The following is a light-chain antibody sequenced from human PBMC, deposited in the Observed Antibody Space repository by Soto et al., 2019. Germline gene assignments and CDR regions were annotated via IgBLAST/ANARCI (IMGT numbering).Light chain of an antibody. CDR3: AASDESLSGVV. CDR2: RNN. Sequence: QSVLTQPPSASGTPGQRVTISCSGSSSNIGSNYVYWYQQLPGTDPKLLIYRNNQRPSGVPDRFSGSKSGTSASLAISGLRYEDEADYYCAASDESLSGVVFGRGTKLTVL. J-gene: IGLJ2*01. V-gene: IGLV1-47*01. CDR1: SSNIGSNY.